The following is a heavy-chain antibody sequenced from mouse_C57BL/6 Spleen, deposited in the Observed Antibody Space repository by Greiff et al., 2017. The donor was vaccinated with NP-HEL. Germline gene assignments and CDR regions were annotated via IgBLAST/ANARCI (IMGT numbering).Heavy chain of an antibody. J-gene: IGHJ2*01. CDR1: GFTFSDYG. D-gene: IGHD1-1*01. Sequence: DVLLVESGGGLVKPGGSLKLSCEASGFTFSDYGMHWVRQAPEKGLEWVAYISSGSSTIYYTDKVKGRFTITRDNAKNTLFLQMTRLRSEDTAMYYGERRVSTVVADYFDYWGQGTTLTVSS. CDR3: ERRVSTVVADYFDY. CDR2: ISSGSSTI. V-gene: IGHV5-17*01.